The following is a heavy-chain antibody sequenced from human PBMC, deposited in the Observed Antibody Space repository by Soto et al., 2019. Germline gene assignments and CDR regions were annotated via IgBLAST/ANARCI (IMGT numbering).Heavy chain of an antibody. V-gene: IGHV4-59*07. CDR2: IFYRGNT. CDR3: TRHAIRPKLQYGMDV. J-gene: IGHJ6*02. Sequence: SDTLSLTCTVSAGSISSSYWSWIRQPPGKGREWFGYIFYRGNTLYNPSLQSRVTISVDTSKNQFFLGLTSVTAAETAVYYCTRHAIRPKLQYGMDVWGQGASVTVSS. CDR1: AGSISSSY. D-gene: IGHD1-1*01.